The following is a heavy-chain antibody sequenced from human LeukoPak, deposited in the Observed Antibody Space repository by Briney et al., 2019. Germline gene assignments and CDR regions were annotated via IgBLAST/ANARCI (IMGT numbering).Heavy chain of an antibody. Sequence: ETLSLTCTVSGYSISSGYYWGWIRQPPGKGLEWIGSIYHSGSTYYNPSLKSRVTISVDTSKNQFSLRLTSVTAADTAVYYCARGYYYDTKRFDYWGQGTLVTVSS. CDR1: GYSISSGYY. V-gene: IGHV4-38-2*02. CDR3: ARGYYYDTKRFDY. J-gene: IGHJ4*02. CDR2: IYHSGST. D-gene: IGHD3-22*01.